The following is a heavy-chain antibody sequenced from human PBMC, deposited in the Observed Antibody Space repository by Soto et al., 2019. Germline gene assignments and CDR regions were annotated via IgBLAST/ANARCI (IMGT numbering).Heavy chain of an antibody. V-gene: IGHV4-61*01. J-gene: IGHJ6*02. Sequence: QVQLQESGPGLLKASETLSLTCSVSGGSVRSGNHFWNWIRQPPGRGLEWLGYMYYTGGTNYNPSLKSRVSMSVDTSKDQFSLNLTSLTAADTAVDYCARGGEPLGYYGVDVWGQGTTVTVSS. CDR2: MYYTGGT. CDR1: GGSVRSGNHF. CDR3: ARGGEPLGYYGVDV.